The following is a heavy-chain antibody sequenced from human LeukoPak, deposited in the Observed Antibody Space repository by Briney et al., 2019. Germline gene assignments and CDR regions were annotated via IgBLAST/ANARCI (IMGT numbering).Heavy chain of an antibody. J-gene: IGHJ1*01. Sequence: GGSLRLSCAASGFTFSSYAMSWVRQAPGKGLEWVSAISGSGGSTYYADSVKGRFTISRDNAKNSLYLQMNSLRAEDTALYYCAKDGYSSSWGAEYFQHWGQGTLVTVSS. CDR3: AKDGYSSSWGAEYFQH. CDR2: ISGSGGST. V-gene: IGHV3-23*01. CDR1: GFTFSSYA. D-gene: IGHD6-13*01.